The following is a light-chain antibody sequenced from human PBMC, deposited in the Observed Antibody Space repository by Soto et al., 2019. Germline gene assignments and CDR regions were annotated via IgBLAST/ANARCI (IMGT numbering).Light chain of an antibody. CDR3: QQYYSTPFT. CDR2: WAS. CDR1: QSVLYSSNNKNY. J-gene: IGKJ3*01. V-gene: IGKV4-1*01. Sequence: DIVMTQSPDSLAVSLGETATINCKSSQSVLYSSNNKNYLAWYQQKPGQPPKLLIYWASTRESGVPDRFSGSGSGTDFTLTICSLQAEDVAVYYCQQYYSTPFTFGPGTKVDIK.